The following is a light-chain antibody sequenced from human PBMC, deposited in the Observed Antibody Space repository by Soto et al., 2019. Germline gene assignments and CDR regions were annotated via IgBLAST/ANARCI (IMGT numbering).Light chain of an antibody. V-gene: IGKV2-28*01. CDR1: QSLLHSNGYNF. CDR3: MQALQTPRT. J-gene: IGKJ1*01. CDR2: LGS. Sequence: EIVMTQSPLSLPVTPGEPASISCKSSQSLLHSNGYNFLDWYLQKPGQSPRLLIYLGSNRASGVPDRFSGSGSGTDITLKIIRVEAEDVAVYYCMQALQTPRTFGQGTKVQLK.